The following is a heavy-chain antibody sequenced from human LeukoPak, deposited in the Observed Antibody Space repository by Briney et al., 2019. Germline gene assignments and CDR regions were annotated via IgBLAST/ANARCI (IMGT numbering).Heavy chain of an antibody. CDR2: ISYDGSNK. CDR3: GKDYGVSRTIYWYFDL. D-gene: IGHD4-17*01. J-gene: IGHJ2*01. V-gene: IGHV3-30*18. CDR1: RFTFSSYS. Sequence: PGGSLRLSCAASRFTFSSYSMHWVCQAPGKGLEWVAVISYDGSNKYYADSVKGRFTISRDNSKNTLYLQMNSLRAEDTAVYYCGKDYGVSRTIYWYFDLGGRGTLVTVSS.